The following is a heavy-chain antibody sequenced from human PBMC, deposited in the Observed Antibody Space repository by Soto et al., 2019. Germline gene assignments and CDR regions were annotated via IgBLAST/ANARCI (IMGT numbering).Heavy chain of an antibody. Sequence: SETLSLTCAVSGGSISSGGYSWSWIRQPPGKGLEWIGYIYHSGSTYYNPSLKSRVTISVDRSKNQFSLKLSSVTAADTAVYYCARGGYSYGFPYYYGMDVWGQGTTVTVSS. CDR2: IYHSGST. J-gene: IGHJ6*02. CDR1: GGSISSGGYS. V-gene: IGHV4-30-2*01. CDR3: ARGGYSYGFPYYYGMDV. D-gene: IGHD5-18*01.